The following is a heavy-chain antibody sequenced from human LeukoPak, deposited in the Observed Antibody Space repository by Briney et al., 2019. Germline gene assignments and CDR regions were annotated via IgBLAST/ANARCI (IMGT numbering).Heavy chain of an antibody. J-gene: IGHJ4*02. V-gene: IGHV1-8*03. CDR2: MNPNSGDT. D-gene: IGHD3-3*02. Sequence: VASVKVSCKASGYTFTTYDTNWVRQATGQGLEWMGWMNPNSGDTGYAQKFQGRVTITRNTSISTAYMELSSLRSEDTAVYYCARAYLAHFDYWGQGTLVTVSS. CDR1: GYTFTTYD. CDR3: ARAYLAHFDY.